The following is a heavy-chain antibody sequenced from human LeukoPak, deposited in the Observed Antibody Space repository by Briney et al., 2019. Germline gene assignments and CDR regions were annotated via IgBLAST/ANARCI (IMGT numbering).Heavy chain of an antibody. CDR2: IIPSLGIA. CDR1: GGTFSSYA. V-gene: IGHV1-69*04. CDR3: ARDPTYSSSPPYYYYYGMDV. Sequence: SVKVSCKASGGTFSSYAISWVRQAPGQGLEWMGRIIPSLGIANYAQKFQGRVTITADKSTSTAYMELSSLRSEDTAVYYCARDPTYSSSPPYYYYYGMDVWGQGTTVTVSS. J-gene: IGHJ6*02. D-gene: IGHD6-6*01.